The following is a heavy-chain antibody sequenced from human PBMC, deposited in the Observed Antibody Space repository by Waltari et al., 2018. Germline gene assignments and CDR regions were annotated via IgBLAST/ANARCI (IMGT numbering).Heavy chain of an antibody. J-gene: IGHJ5*02. CDR2: IIPILGIA. Sequence: QVQLVQSGAEVKKPGSSVKVSCKASGGTFSSYTISWVRQAPGQGLEWMGRIIPILGIANYAQKVQGRVTITADKSTSTAYMELSSLRSEDTAVYYCARQNYYDSSGYQNWFDPWGQGTLVTVSS. V-gene: IGHV1-69*02. D-gene: IGHD3-22*01. CDR1: GGTFSSYT. CDR3: ARQNYYDSSGYQNWFDP.